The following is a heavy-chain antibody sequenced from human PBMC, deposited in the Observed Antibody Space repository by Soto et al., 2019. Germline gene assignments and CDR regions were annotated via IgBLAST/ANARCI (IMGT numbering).Heavy chain of an antibody. J-gene: IGHJ6*03. V-gene: IGHV4-34*01. Sequence: SETLSLTCAVYGGSFSGYYWSWIRQPPGKGLEWIGEINHSGSTNYNPSLKSRVTISVDTSKNQFSLKLSSVTAADTAVYYCARGDITIFGVVPHYEYYYMHVWGKGTTVT. D-gene: IGHD3-3*01. CDR2: INHSGST. CDR1: GGSFSGYY. CDR3: ARGDITIFGVVPHYEYYYMHV.